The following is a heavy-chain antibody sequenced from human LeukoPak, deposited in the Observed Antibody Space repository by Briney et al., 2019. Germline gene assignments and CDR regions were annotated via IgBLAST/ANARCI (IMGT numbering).Heavy chain of an antibody. V-gene: IGHV4-59*11. Sequence: PSETLSLTCTVCGDSIRSHYWSWIRQPPGEGLEWIGYIYYTGTTNSNPSLRSRVSISVDTSKNQFSLNLSSVTAADTAVYFCARDRGDGYNWDGFDIWGQGTLVTVSS. J-gene: IGHJ3*02. CDR3: ARDRGDGYNWDGFDI. CDR1: GDSIRSHY. D-gene: IGHD5-24*01. CDR2: IYYTGTT.